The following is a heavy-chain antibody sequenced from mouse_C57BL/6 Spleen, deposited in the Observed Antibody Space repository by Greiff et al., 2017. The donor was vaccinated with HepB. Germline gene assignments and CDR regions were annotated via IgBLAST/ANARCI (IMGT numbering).Heavy chain of an antibody. Sequence: EVMLVESGGGLVKPGGSLKLSCAASGFTFSDYGMHWVRQAPEKGLEWVAYISSGSSTIYYADTVKGRSTISRDNAKNTLFLQMTSLRSEDTAMYYCARFRYYRGDYYAMDYWGQGTSVTVSS. CDR3: ARFRYYRGDYYAMDY. D-gene: IGHD2-12*01. CDR1: GFTFSDYG. J-gene: IGHJ4*01. CDR2: ISSGSSTI. V-gene: IGHV5-17*01.